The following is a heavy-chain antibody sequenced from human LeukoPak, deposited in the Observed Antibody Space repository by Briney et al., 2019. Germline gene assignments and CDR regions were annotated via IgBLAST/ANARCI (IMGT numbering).Heavy chain of an antibody. CDR1: GFTFSSYS. CDR3: ARALSTYIAALDY. CDR2: ISSSSSYI. D-gene: IGHD6-25*01. Sequence: GGSLRLSCAASGFTFSSYSMNWVRRAPGKGLEWVSSISSSSSYIYYADSVKGRFTISRDNAKNSLYLQMNSLRAEDTAVYYCARALSTYIAALDYWGQGTLVTVSS. V-gene: IGHV3-21*01. J-gene: IGHJ4*02.